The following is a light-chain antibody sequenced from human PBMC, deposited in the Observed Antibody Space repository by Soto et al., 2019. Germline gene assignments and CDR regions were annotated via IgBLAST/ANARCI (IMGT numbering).Light chain of an antibody. CDR2: KAS. CDR1: QTISSW. CDR3: QHYNSYSEA. V-gene: IGKV1-5*03. J-gene: IGKJ1*01. Sequence: DTQMTQSPSTLSGSVRDRLTITSRDSQTISSWLGWYQQIPGKAPKLLIYKASTLKSGVPSRFSGSGSGTEFTLTISSLQPVDFATYYCQHYNSYSEAFGQGTKVDIK.